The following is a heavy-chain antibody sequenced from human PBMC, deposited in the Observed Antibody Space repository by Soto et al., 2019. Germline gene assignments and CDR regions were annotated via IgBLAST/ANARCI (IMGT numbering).Heavy chain of an antibody. J-gene: IGHJ5*02. CDR3: ARNIVVVPAATNWFDP. V-gene: IGHV1-2*02. D-gene: IGHD2-2*01. CDR2: INPNSGGT. CDR1: GYTFTGYY. Sequence: GASVKVSCKASGYTFTGYYMHWVRQAPGQGLEWMGWINPNSGGTNYAQKFQGRVTMTRDTSISTAYMELSRLRSDDTAVYYCARNIVVVPAATNWFDPWGQGTLVTVSS.